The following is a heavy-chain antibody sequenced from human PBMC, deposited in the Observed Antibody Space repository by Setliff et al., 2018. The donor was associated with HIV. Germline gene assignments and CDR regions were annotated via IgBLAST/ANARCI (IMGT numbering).Heavy chain of an antibody. D-gene: IGHD2-2*02. J-gene: IGHJ4*02. Sequence: SETLSLTCAVYGGSFSAYYWSWIRQSPEMGLEWIAEISHTGSTKCNPSIGSRVTISLATSKNQFSLSLRSLSAEDTAVYYCARDKRYRFPFDSWGQGTLVTVSS. CDR3: ARDKRYRFPFDS. CDR1: GGSFSAYY. V-gene: IGHV4-34*01. CDR2: ISHTGST.